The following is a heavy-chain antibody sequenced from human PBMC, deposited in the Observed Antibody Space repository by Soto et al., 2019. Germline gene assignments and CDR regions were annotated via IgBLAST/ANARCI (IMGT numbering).Heavy chain of an antibody. V-gene: IGHV4-39*02. CDR1: GDSINNNNYY. D-gene: IGHD4-17*01. CDR2: IFYTGST. CDR3: ARAARPRWGFDX. J-gene: IGHJ4*02. Sequence: SETLSLTCSVSGDSINNNNYYWGWIRQPPGKGMEGIGNIFYTGSTFYNPSLKSRVTITIDTSKNNFSLELSSVTAADTAVYYCARAARPRWGFDXWGQGTLVTVSX.